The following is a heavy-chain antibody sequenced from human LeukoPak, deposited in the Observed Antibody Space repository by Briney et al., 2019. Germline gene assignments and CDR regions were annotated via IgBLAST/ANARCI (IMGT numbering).Heavy chain of an antibody. CDR3: ARHALNDACFDY. D-gene: IGHD2-2*01. CDR2: IRSKANSYAT. J-gene: IGHJ4*02. Sequence: GGSLKLSCAASGFTFSGSAMHWVRQASGKGLEWVGRIRSKANSYATAYAASVKGRFTISRDDSKNTAYLQMNSLKTEDTAVYYCARHALNDACFDYWGQGTLVTVSS. CDR1: GFTFSGSA. V-gene: IGHV3-73*01.